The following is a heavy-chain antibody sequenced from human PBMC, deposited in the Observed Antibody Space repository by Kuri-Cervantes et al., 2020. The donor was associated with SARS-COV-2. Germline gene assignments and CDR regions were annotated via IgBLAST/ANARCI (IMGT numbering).Heavy chain of an antibody. CDR3: ASDYYDSSGYYHGSDY. V-gene: IGHV4-59*01. CDR2: IYYSGST. J-gene: IGHJ4*02. CDR1: GGSISSYY. D-gene: IGHD3-22*01. Sequence: ESLKISCTVSGGSISSYYWSWIRQPPGKGLEWIGYIYYSGSTNYNPSLKSRVTISVDTSRNQFSLKLSSVTAADTAVYYCASDYYDSSGYYHGSDYWGQGTLVTVSS.